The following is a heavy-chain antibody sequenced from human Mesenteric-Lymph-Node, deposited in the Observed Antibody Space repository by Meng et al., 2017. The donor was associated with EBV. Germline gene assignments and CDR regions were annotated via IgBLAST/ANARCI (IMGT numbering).Heavy chain of an antibody. J-gene: IGHJ5*02. CDR2: IYYSGIT. V-gene: IGHV4-39*01. Sequence: QPREAASRLLNPSETLSPTGTVSGGSISTTNYYWSWVRQPPGKGLEWLGGIYYSGITYYNPSLTSRVDLSVDTSKNRFSLKLFSLTTEDTAVYFCVRSRGWTQVEWFDPWGPGILVTVSS. D-gene: IGHD3/OR15-3a*01. CDR1: GGSISTTNYY. CDR3: VRSRGWTQVEWFDP.